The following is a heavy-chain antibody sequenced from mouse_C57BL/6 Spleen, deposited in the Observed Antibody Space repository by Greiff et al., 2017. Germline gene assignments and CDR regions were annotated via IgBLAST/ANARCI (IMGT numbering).Heavy chain of an antibody. Sequence: VQLQQSGAELVRPGASVTLSCKASGYTFTDYEMHWVKQTPVHGLEWIGDIDPETGGTAYNQKFKGKAILTADKSSSTAYMELRSLTCSDSAVYYCASEGAAQASRWFAYWGKGTLVTVSA. CDR1: GYTFTDYE. CDR3: ASEGAAQASRWFAY. J-gene: IGHJ3*01. CDR2: IDPETGGT. V-gene: IGHV1-15*01. D-gene: IGHD1-2*01.